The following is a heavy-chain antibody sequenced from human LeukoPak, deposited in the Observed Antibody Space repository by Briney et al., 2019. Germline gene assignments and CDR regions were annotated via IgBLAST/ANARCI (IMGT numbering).Heavy chain of an antibody. CDR3: ARGGDYGDPWSGYS. J-gene: IGHJ5*01. Sequence: GGSVRLSCAASGFTFSSYSMNWVRQAPGKGLEWVSSISSSSSYIYYADSVKGRFTISRDNAKNSLFLQMNSLRAEDTAVYYCARGGDYGDPWSGYSWGHRTLVTVPS. CDR1: GFTFSSYS. CDR2: ISSSSSYI. D-gene: IGHD4-17*01. V-gene: IGHV3-21*01.